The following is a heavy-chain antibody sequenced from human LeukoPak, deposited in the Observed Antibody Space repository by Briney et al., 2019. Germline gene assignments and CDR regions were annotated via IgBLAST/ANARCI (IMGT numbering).Heavy chain of an antibody. CDR3: ARGFVAAGTGAWYFDY. CDR1: GVSISSYY. CDR2: IYYSGST. V-gene: IGHV4-59*01. J-gene: IGHJ4*02. Sequence: PSETLSLTCTVSGVSISSYYWSWIRQPPGKGLEWIAYIYYSGSTNYNPSLKSRVTISVDTSKNQFYLMLSSVTAADTAVYYCARGFVAAGTGAWYFDYWGQGTLVTVSS. D-gene: IGHD6-13*01.